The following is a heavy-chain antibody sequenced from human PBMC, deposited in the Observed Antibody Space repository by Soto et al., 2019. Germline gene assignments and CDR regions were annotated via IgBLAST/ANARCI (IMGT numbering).Heavy chain of an antibody. V-gene: IGHV4-34*01. J-gene: IGHJ4*02. CDR3: ASVRMVRGVIISSPPD. D-gene: IGHD3-10*01. CDR1: GGSFSGYY. Sequence: QVQLQQWGAGLLKPSETLSLTCAVYGGSFSGYYWSWIRQPPGKGLEWIGEINHSGSTNYNPSLKGRVTISVDTSKNQFSLKLSSVTAADTAVYYCASVRMVRGVIISSPPDWGQGTLVTVSS. CDR2: INHSGST.